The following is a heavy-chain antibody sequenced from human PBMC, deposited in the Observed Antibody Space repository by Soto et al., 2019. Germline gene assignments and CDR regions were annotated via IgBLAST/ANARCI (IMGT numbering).Heavy chain of an antibody. CDR1: GGSISNYY. D-gene: IGHD6-13*01. V-gene: IGHV4-59*08. CDR3: ARLYRSRVGGVY. Sequence: PSETLSLTCIVSGGSISNYYWSWIRQPPGKGLEWIGYIYYSGSTNYNPSLTSRVTISVDTSKNQFSLKLSSATAADTAVYYCARLYRSRVGGVYWGQGTLVTVSS. J-gene: IGHJ4*02. CDR2: IYYSGST.